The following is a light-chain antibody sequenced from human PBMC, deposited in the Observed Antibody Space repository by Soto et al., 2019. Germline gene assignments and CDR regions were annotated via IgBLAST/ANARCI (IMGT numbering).Light chain of an antibody. CDR1: QSVSSY. CDR2: AAS. V-gene: IGKV3-11*01. J-gene: IGKJ1*01. CDR3: QQLNSYPWT. Sequence: EIVLTQSPATLSLSPGERATLSCRASQSVSSYLAWYQQKPGQAPRLLIYAASSLQSGVPSRFSGSGSGTDFTLTISSLQPEDFATYYCQQLNSYPWTFGQGTKVDIK.